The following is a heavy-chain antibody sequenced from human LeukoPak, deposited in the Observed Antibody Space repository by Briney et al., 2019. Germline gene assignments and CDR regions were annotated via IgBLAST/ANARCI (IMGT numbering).Heavy chain of an antibody. CDR1: GYTFTGYY. Sequence: ASVKVSCKASGYTFTGYYMHWVRQAPGQGLEWMGWINPNSGGTNYAQKFQGRVTMTRDKSISTAYMELSRLRSDDTAVYYCARDMWAGRSSPSNWFDPWGQGTLVTVSS. CDR2: INPNSGGT. D-gene: IGHD6-6*01. J-gene: IGHJ5*02. V-gene: IGHV1-2*02. CDR3: ARDMWAGRSSPSNWFDP.